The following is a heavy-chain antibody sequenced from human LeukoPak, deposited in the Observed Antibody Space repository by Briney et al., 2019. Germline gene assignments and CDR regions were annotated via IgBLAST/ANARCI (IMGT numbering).Heavy chain of an antibody. D-gene: IGHD3-10*01. CDR1: GSTGSSNY. CDR3: TRDRGLRPYGVY. CDR2: IYSGGDT. V-gene: IGHV3-66*01. J-gene: IGHJ4*02. Sequence: SGGSLRLSCAASGSTGSSNYMIWVRQAPGKGLEWVSVIYSGGDTYYADSVKGRFTNSRDNSKNTLYLQMNSLRAEDTAVYYCTRDRGLRPYGVYWGQGTLVTVSS.